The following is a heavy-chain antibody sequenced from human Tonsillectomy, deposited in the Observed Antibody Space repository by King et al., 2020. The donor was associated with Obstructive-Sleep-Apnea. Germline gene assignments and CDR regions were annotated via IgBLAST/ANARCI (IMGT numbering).Heavy chain of an antibody. V-gene: IGHV4-39*07. CDR2: IYYSGST. J-gene: IGHJ4*02. CDR3: AREYREDVRDYGDYVGIDY. Sequence: HLQLQESGPGLVKPSETLSLTCTVSGGSISSSSYYWGWIRQPPGKGLEWIGTIYYSGSTHYNPSLKSRVTISVDTSKKQFSLKLSSVTAADTAVYYCAREYREDVRDYGDYVGIDYWGQGTLVTVSS. CDR1: GGSISSSSYY. D-gene: IGHD4-17*01.